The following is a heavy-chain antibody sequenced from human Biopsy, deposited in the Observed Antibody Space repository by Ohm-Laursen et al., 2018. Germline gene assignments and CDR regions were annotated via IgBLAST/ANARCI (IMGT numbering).Heavy chain of an antibody. CDR1: GFIFTSYG. V-gene: IGHV1-18*01. Sequence: ASVTVSCQASGFIFTSYGLSWVRQAPGQGLEWMGWISSSNDNTNYAQKFQGRVTMTADTSTSTAYMELRSLRSDDTAVYYCARDFFDSSGYFYYYNGVDLWGQGTTVTVSS. J-gene: IGHJ6*02. CDR3: ARDFFDSSGYFYYYNGVDL. D-gene: IGHD3-22*01. CDR2: ISSSNDNT.